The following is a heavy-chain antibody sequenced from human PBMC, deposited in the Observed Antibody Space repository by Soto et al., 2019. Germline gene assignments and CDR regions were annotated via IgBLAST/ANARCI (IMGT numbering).Heavy chain of an antibody. Sequence: GGSLRLSCAASGFTFSSYSMNWVRQAPWKGLEWVSSISSSSSYIYYADSVKGRFTISRDNAKNSLYLQMNSLRAEDTAVYYCARTPRTYYDFWSGYYPPDAFDIWGQGTMVTVSS. CDR1: GFTFSSYS. D-gene: IGHD3-3*01. J-gene: IGHJ3*02. CDR3: ARTPRTYYDFWSGYYPPDAFDI. CDR2: ISSSSSYI. V-gene: IGHV3-21*01.